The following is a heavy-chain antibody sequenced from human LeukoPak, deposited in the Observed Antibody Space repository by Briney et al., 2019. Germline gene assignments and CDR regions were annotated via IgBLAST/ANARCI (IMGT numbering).Heavy chain of an antibody. V-gene: IGHV3-23*01. CDR3: GKTTVGYSSGQKPAWPVDY. CDR1: GFTFGSHA. CDR2: IFGSGGSP. D-gene: IGHD5-18*01. Sequence: GGSLRLSCEASGFTFGSHAMYWGRQAPGKGLEWVAGIFGSGGSPHYADPVKGRFTISRDNSRNTVYLQINSLRAEDTAVYYCGKTTVGYSSGQKPAWPVDYWGQGTLVTVSS. J-gene: IGHJ4*02.